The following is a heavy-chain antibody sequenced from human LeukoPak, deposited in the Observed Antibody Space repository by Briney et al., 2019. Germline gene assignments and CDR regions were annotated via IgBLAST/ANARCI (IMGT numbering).Heavy chain of an antibody. CDR2: IIPIFGTA. D-gene: IGHD3-22*01. J-gene: IGHJ4*02. V-gene: IGHV1-69*05. CDR1: GGTFSSYA. CDR3: ASHLTMIVDPWYFDY. Sequence: SVKVSCKASGGTFSSYAISWVRQAPGQGLEWMGRIIPIFGTANYAQKFQGRVTITTDESTSTAYMELSGLRSEDTAVYYCASHLTMIVDPWYFDYWGQGTLVTVSS.